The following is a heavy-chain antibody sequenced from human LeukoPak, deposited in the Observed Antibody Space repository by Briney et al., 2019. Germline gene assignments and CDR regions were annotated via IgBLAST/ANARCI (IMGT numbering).Heavy chain of an antibody. CDR2: IYDIGST. J-gene: IGHJ6*03. Sequence: SETLSLTCTVSGGSISSYYWSWIRQPPGKGLEWIGYIYDIGSTNYNPSLKSRVTISIDTSKKEFSLKLSSVTAADTAVYYCARVFQSSYYYYYYMDVWGKGTTVTVSS. CDR3: ARVFQSSYYYYYYMDV. CDR1: GGSISSYY. D-gene: IGHD2/OR15-2a*01. V-gene: IGHV4-59*12.